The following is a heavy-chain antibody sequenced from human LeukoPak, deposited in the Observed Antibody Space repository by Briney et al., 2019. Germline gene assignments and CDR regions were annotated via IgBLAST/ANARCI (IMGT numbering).Heavy chain of an antibody. J-gene: IGHJ3*02. CDR3: ARERGDSSGVAFDI. V-gene: IGHV1-69*01. D-gene: IGHD6-19*01. Sequence: VKVSCKASGGTFSSYAISWVRQAPGQGLEWMGGITPIFGTANYAQKFQGRVTITADESTSTAYMELSSLRSEDTAVYYCARERGDSSGVAFDIWGQGTMVTVSS. CDR1: GGTFSSYA. CDR2: ITPIFGTA.